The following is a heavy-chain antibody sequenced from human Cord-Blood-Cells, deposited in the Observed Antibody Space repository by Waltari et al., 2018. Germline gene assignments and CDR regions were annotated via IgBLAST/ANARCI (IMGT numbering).Heavy chain of an antibody. CDR3: ARDTAAILYYFDY. CDR1: GFTFSSYG. Sequence: QVQLVESGGGVVQPGRSLRLPCAAYGFTFSSYGTHWVRQAPGKGLEWVAGIRYEGSNKYYADSMKGRFTISIDNSKNTLYLQRNSRRAEDTAVYYCARDTAAILYYFDYWGQGTLVTVSS. D-gene: IGHD2-2*01. CDR2: IRYEGSNK. J-gene: IGHJ4*02. V-gene: IGHV3-33*01.